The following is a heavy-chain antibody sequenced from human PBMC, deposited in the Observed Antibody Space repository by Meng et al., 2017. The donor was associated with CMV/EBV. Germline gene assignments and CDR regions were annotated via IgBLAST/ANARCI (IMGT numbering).Heavy chain of an antibody. CDR3: AKDPPFAVVPVLLFAD. CDR1: GFTFSSYA. CDR2: ISGSGGRT. Sequence: ETLSLTCAASGFTFSSYAMSWVRQAPGKGLEWVSSISGSGGRTYHADSVKGRFTISRDNSKNTLYLQMNSLRAEDTAVYYCAKDPPFAVVPVLLFADWGQGTLVTVSS. J-gene: IGHJ4*02. V-gene: IGHV3-23*01. D-gene: IGHD2-2*01.